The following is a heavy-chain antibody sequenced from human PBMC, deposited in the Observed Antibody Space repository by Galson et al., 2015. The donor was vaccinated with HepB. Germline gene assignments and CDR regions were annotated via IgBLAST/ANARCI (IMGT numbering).Heavy chain of an antibody. CDR2: INPSGGST. CDR1: GYTFTSYY. V-gene: IGHV1-46*01. J-gene: IGHJ4*02. D-gene: IGHD6-13*01. Sequence: SVKVSCKASGYTFTSYYMHWVRQAPGQGLEWMGIINPSGGSTSYAQKFQGRVTMTRDTSTSTVYMELSSLRSEDTAVYYCAREGKNLGFKRLFIAAAADPGYWGQGTLVTVSS. CDR3: AREGKNLGFKRLFIAAAADPGY.